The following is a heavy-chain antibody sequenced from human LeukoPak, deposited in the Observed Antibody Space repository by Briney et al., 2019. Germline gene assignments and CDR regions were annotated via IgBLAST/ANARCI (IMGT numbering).Heavy chain of an antibody. V-gene: IGHV3-53*01. CDR1: GVTVTTKS. J-gene: IGHJ1*01. CDR3: ASARESCIGSTCYEYFHH. CDR2: FYSPGST. D-gene: IGHD2-2*01. Sequence: GGSLRLSCAASGVTVTTKSMAWVRQAPGRGLEWVSVFYSPGSTYYADSVHGRFTISRDNSLNTLFLQMNSLRVEDTAVYYCASARESCIGSTCYEYFHHWGQGTPLTVSS.